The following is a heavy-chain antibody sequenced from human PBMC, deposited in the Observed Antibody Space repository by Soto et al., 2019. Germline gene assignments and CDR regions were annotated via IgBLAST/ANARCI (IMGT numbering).Heavy chain of an antibody. CDR3: ARGDLWFGPFDY. D-gene: IGHD3-10*01. J-gene: IGHJ4*02. V-gene: IGHV1-69*02. CDR1: GGTFSSYT. CDR2: IIPILGIA. Sequence: GASVKVSCKASGGTFSSYTISWVRQAPGQGLEWMGRIIPILGIANYAQKFQGRVTITADKSTSTAYMELSSLRSEDTAVYYCARGDLWFGPFDYWGQGTLVTVSS.